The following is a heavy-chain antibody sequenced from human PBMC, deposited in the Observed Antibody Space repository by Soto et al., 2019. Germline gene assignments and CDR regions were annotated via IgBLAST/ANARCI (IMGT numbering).Heavy chain of an antibody. J-gene: IGHJ3*02. CDR1: GGFVTSGSYY. D-gene: IGHD1-1*01. CDR2: MSHSGGT. Sequence: QVQLQQWGAGLLKPSETLSLTCAVYGGFVTSGSYYWSWIRQPPGKGLEWIGEMSHSGGTHFNPPLKSRVTISVDKSKNQFTLKMSSVTAADTALYYCARVERGTATTVVDAFDIWGPGTMVTVSS. CDR3: ARVERGTATTVVDAFDI. V-gene: IGHV4-34*01.